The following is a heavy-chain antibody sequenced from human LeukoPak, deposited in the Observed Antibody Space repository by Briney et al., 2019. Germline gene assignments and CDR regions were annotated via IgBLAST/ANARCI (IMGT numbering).Heavy chain of an antibody. V-gene: IGHV4-61*09. CDR2: LYTSGSM. CDR3: TKGRGI. J-gene: IGHJ4*02. D-gene: IGHD3-10*01. Sequence: PSETLSLTCTVSGGSISSGSYDWYWIRQPAGKGLEWIGHLYTSGSMSYNPSLKSRVTISVDTSKNQFSLKLTSVTAAGTAVYYCTKGRGIWGQGTLVTVSS. CDR1: GGSISSGSYD.